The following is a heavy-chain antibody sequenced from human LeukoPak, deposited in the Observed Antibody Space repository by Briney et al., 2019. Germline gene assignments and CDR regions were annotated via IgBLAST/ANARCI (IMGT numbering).Heavy chain of an antibody. D-gene: IGHD2-2*02. CDR1: GYTFTGYY. CDR2: INPNSGAP. Sequence: ASVKVSCKASGYTFTGYYMHWVRQAPGQGLEWMGWINPNSGAPNYAQKFQGRVTLTGDTSISTAYMELSRLRSETTAVYYCAIYLYCSSTSCYSGRAIYYDRVGPTDWGQGTLVTVSS. CDR3: AIYLYCSSTSCYSGRAIYYDRVGPTD. V-gene: IGHV1-2*02. J-gene: IGHJ4*02.